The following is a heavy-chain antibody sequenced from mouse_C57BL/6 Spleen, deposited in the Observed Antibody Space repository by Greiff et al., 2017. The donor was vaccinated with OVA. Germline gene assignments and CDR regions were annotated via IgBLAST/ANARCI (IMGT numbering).Heavy chain of an antibody. D-gene: IGHD2-10*01. CDR3: ARRAYYGNYIYAMDY. CDR1: GYTFTDYY. V-gene: IGHV1-26*01. CDR2: INPNNGGT. J-gene: IGHJ4*01. Sequence: EVQLQQSGPELVKPGASVKISCKASGYTFTDYYMNWVKQSHGKSLEWIGDINPNNGGTSYNQKFKGKATLTVDKSSSTAYMELRSLTSEDSAVYYCARRAYYGNYIYAMDYWGQGTSVTVSS.